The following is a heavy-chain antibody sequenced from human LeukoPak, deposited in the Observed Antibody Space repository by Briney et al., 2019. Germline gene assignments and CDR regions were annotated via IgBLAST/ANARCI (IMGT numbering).Heavy chain of an antibody. Sequence: GASVKVSCKASGYTFTGNYMHWVRQTPGQGLEWMGWINPNSGGTNYAQKFQGRVTMTRDTSISTAYMERSRLRSDDTAVYYCARQSSGGYGLGYWGQGTLVTVSS. CDR1: GYTFTGNY. V-gene: IGHV1-2*02. J-gene: IGHJ4*02. D-gene: IGHD5-12*01. CDR2: INPNSGGT. CDR3: ARQSSGGYGLGY.